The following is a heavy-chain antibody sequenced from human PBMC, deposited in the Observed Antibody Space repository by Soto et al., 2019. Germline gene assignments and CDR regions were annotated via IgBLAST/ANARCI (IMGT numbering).Heavy chain of an antibody. CDR3: AKMERSFDL. CDR2: ISYDGSNK. D-gene: IGHD1-1*01. CDR1: GFTFSSYG. J-gene: IGHJ2*01. V-gene: IGHV3-30*18. Sequence: QVQLVESGGGVAQPGRSLRLSCAASGFTFSSYGMHWVRQAPGKGLEWVAVISYDGSNKYYADSVKGRFTISRDNSKNTLYLQMNSLRAEDTAVYYCAKMERSFDLWGRGTLVTVSS.